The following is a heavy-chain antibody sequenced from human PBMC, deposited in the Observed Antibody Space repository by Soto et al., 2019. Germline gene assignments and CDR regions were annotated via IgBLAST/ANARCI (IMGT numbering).Heavy chain of an antibody. D-gene: IGHD6-13*01. Sequence: SETLSLTCTVSGGSISSSSYYWGWIRQPPGKGLEWIGSIYYSGSTYYNPSLKSRVTISVDTSKNQFSLKLSSVTAADTAVYYCARQVSSSWYEPFDYWGQGTLVTVSS. CDR3: ARQVSSSWYEPFDY. V-gene: IGHV4-39*01. CDR2: IYYSGST. CDR1: GGSISSSSYY. J-gene: IGHJ4*02.